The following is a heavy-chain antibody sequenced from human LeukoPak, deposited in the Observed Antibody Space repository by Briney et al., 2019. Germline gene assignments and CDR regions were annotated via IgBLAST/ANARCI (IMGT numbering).Heavy chain of an antibody. Sequence: ASVKVSCKGSGYTFTGYYMHWVRQATGHRLEWMGWINPNSGGTNYAQKFQGRVTMTRDTSISTAYMELSSLRSDDTAVYYCARALYIAARPDYWGQGTLVTVSS. CDR3: ARALYIAARPDY. CDR2: INPNSGGT. D-gene: IGHD6-6*01. V-gene: IGHV1-2*02. CDR1: GYTFTGYY. J-gene: IGHJ4*02.